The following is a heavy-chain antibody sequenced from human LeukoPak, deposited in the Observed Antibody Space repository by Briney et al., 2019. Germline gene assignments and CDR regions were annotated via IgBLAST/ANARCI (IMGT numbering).Heavy chain of an antibody. J-gene: IGHJ3*02. CDR3: AHTLVVITLDAFDI. D-gene: IGHD3-22*01. Sequence: SGPTLVNPTQTLTLTCTFSGFSLSTRGLGVGWIRQPPGKALEWLALVYSDDVKRYSPSLRSRLTITKDTSKNQVVLTMTNMDPVDTATYYCAHTLVVITLDAFDIWGQGTMVTVSS. CDR1: GFSLSTRGLG. CDR2: VYSDDVK. V-gene: IGHV2-5*02.